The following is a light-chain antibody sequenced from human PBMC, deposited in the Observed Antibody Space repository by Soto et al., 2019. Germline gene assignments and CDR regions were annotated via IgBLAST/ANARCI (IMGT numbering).Light chain of an antibody. V-gene: IGKV3-15*01. Sequence: EIVMTQSPATLSVSPGDTASLSCRASQSVKTNLAWYQQKPGQAPRLLIFGASTRATGIPARFRGSGSGTEFTLTISNLQSEDFAVYYCQQSNNWALWTFGPGTKVEIK. CDR1: QSVKTN. CDR2: GAS. J-gene: IGKJ1*01. CDR3: QQSNNWALWT.